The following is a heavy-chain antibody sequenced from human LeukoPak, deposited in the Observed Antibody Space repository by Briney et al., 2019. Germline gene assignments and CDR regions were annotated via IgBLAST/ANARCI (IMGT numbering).Heavy chain of an antibody. D-gene: IGHD3-16*01. J-gene: IGHJ6*03. V-gene: IGHV4-61*01. CDR2: IYYSGST. Sequence: PSETLSLTCTVSGGSISSGSYYWSWIRQPPGKGLEWIGYIYYSGSTNYNPSLKSRVTISVDTSKNQFSLKLSSVTAADTAVYYCAREGYDYVWGTNYYYYYMDVWGKGTTVTISS. CDR3: AREGYDYVWGTNYYYYYMDV. CDR1: GGSISSGSYY.